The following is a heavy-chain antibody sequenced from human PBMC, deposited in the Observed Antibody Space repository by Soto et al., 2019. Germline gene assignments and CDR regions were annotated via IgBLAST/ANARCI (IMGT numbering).Heavy chain of an antibody. CDR2: IYYSGTT. CDR3: ARHWLLPVAGYYFDF. V-gene: IGHV4-39*01. D-gene: IGHD6-19*01. CDR1: VGAISSSNYY. J-gene: IGHJ4*02. Sequence: SEALFLTCPGPVGAISSSNYYWCWMRQPPGKGLEWIGSIYYSGTTYYNPSLRSRVTISEDTSKNQFSLKVGSATAADTAVYYCARHWLLPVAGYYFDFWSQGTLVTVSS.